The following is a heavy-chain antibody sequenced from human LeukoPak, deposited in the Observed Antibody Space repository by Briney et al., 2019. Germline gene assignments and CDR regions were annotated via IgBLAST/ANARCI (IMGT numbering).Heavy chain of an antibody. J-gene: IGHJ4*02. V-gene: IGHV3-7*01. CDR3: ARVSRWSFDY. CDR2: IKQDGSEK. D-gene: IGHD5-24*01. Sequence: GGSLRLSCAPSGFTFSSYWMSWVRQAPGKGLEWVANIKQDGSEKYYVDSVKGRFTISRDIDKNSLYLQMNSLRAEDTAVYYCARVSRWSFDYWGQGTLVTVSS. CDR1: GFTFSSYW.